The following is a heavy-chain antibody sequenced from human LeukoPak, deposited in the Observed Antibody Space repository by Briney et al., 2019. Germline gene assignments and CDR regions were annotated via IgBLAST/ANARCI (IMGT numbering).Heavy chain of an antibody. J-gene: IGHJ5*02. CDR2: INHSGST. D-gene: IGHD2-2*01. CDR1: GGSFSGYY. Sequence: KPSETLSLTCAVYGGSFSGYYWSWIRQPPGKGLEWIGEINHSGSTNYNPSLKSRVTISVDTSKNQFSLKLSSVTAADTAVYYCARHPPSRYCSSTSCYPRFDPWGQGTLVTVSS. V-gene: IGHV4-34*01. CDR3: ARHPPSRYCSSTSCYPRFDP.